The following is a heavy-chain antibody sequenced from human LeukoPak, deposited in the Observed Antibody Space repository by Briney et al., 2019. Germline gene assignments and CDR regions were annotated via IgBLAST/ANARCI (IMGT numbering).Heavy chain of an antibody. CDR3: ARDPGTTSWYLDV. V-gene: IGHV1-46*01. CDR1: GYTFTGYY. CDR2: INPAGGTT. J-gene: IGHJ2*01. D-gene: IGHD1-7*01. Sequence: ASVKVSCKASGYTFTGYYIHWVRQAPGQGLEWLGFINPAGGTTRYAQKFQGRVTMTSDTSTSTVFLELNTLISDDTAVYFCARDPGTTSWYLDVWGRGTLVTVSS.